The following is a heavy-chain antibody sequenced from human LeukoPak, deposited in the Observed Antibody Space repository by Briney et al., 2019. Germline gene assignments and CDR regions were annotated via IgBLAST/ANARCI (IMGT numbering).Heavy chain of an antibody. J-gene: IGHJ4*02. CDR3: ARVRAAMTTATPYYFDF. D-gene: IGHD6-25*01. Sequence: ASVKVSCKASGYTFINYGISWVRQAPGQGLEWMGWISAYNGNTNSAQKLQGRVTVTTDTSTSTAYMELRSLRSDDTAAYYCARVRAAMTTATPYYFDFWGQGTLVTVSS. V-gene: IGHV1-18*01. CDR2: ISAYNGNT. CDR1: GYTFINYG.